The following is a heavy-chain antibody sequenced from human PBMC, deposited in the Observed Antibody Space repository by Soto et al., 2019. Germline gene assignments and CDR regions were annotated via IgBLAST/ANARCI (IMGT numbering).Heavy chain of an antibody. J-gene: IGHJ4*02. D-gene: IGHD3-3*01. CDR3: AKERSPGANFWSGSAPFDY. CDR1: GFTFSSYG. CDR2: ISYDGSNK. V-gene: IGHV3-30*18. Sequence: QVQLVESGGGVVQPGRSLRLSCAASGFTFSSYGMHWVRQAPGKGLEWVAVISYDGSNKYYADSVKGRFTISRDNSKNTLYLQMNSLRADDTAVYYCAKERSPGANFWSGSAPFDYWGQGTLVTVSS.